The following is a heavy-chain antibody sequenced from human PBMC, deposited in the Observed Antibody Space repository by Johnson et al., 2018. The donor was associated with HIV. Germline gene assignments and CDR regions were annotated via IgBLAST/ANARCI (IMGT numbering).Heavy chain of an antibody. CDR3: AKDLTHSYDAFDI. V-gene: IGHV3-33*03. D-gene: IGHD1-26*01. CDR2: IWYDGSNK. CDR1: GFTFSSYG. Sequence: QVQLVESGGGVVQPGRSLRLSCAASGFTFSSYGMHWVRQAPGKGLEWVAVIWYDGSNKYYADSVKGRFTISRDNAKNSLYLQMNSLRAEDTALYYCAKDLTHSYDAFDIWGQGTMVTVSS. J-gene: IGHJ3*02.